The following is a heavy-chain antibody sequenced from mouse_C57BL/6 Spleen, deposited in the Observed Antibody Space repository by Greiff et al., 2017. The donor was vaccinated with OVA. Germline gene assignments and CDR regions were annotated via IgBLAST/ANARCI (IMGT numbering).Heavy chain of an antibody. Sequence: VQLQQSGAELVKPGASVKMSCKASGYTFTSYWITWVKQRPGQGLEWIGDIYPGSGSTNYNEKFKSKATLTVDTSSSTAYMQLSSLTSEDSAVYYCARVRDYYGSRYWYFDVWGTGTTVTVSS. CDR2: IYPGSGST. CDR3: ARVRDYYGSRYWYFDV. J-gene: IGHJ1*03. CDR1: GYTFTSYW. D-gene: IGHD1-1*01. V-gene: IGHV1-55*01.